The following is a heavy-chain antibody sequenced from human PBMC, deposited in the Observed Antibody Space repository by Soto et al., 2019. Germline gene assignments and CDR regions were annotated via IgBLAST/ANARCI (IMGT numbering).Heavy chain of an antibody. J-gene: IGHJ4*02. V-gene: IGHV1-3*01. Sequence: ASVKVSCKASGYTFTSYAMHWVRQAPGQRLEWMGWINAGNGNTKYSQKFQGRVTITRDTSASTAYMELSSLRSEDTAVYYCAITGDGSGSHHYWGQGTLVTVSS. CDR2: INAGNGNT. CDR3: AITGDGSGSHHY. CDR1: GYTFTSYA. D-gene: IGHD3-10*01.